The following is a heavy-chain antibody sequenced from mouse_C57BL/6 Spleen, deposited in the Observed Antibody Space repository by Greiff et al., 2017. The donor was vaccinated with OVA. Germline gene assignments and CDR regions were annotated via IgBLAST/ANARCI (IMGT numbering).Heavy chain of an antibody. CDR3: ASRIYYGDAMDY. J-gene: IGHJ4*01. CDR2: IYPGSGST. D-gene: IGHD1-1*02. Sequence: QVQLQQPGAELVKPGASVKMSCKASGYTFTSYWITWVKQRPGQGLEWIGDIYPGSGSTNYNEKFKSKATLTVDKSSSTAYMQLSSLTSEDSAVYYCASRIYYGDAMDYWGQGTSVTVSS. V-gene: IGHV1-55*01. CDR1: GYTFTSYW.